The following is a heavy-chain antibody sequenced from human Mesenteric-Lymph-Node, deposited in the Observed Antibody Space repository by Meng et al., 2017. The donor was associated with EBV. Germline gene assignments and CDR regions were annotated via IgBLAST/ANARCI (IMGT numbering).Heavy chain of an antibody. CDR1: GYSFSSYG. D-gene: IGHD3-22*01. Sequence: QLGESGAEVKKPGASVKVSCKASGYSFSSYGISWVRQAPGQGLEWMGWVSAYNGNINYAQKFQGRVTMTTDTSTSTAYMELRSLRSDDTAVYYCATDTGRVINNLFDPWGQGTLVTVSS. CDR3: ATDTGRVINNLFDP. J-gene: IGHJ5*02. CDR2: VSAYNGNI. V-gene: IGHV1-18*01.